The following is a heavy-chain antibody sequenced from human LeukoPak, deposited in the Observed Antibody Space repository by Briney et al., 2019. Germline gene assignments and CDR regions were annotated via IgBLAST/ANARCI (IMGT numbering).Heavy chain of an antibody. V-gene: IGHV3-30*02. Sequence: PGGSLRLSCAATGFTFMSYGMHWVRQALGKGLEWVAFIRYDGGNEYYADSVKGRFTISRDNSKNTLYVQMNSLSDEDTAVYYCARDRCSSTSCYFFDSWGQGTLVTVSS. CDR1: GFTFMSYG. D-gene: IGHD2-2*01. CDR2: IRYDGGNE. J-gene: IGHJ4*02. CDR3: ARDRCSSTSCYFFDS.